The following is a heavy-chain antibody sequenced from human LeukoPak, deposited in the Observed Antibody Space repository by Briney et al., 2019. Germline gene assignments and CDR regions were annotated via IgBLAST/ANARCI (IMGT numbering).Heavy chain of an antibody. CDR3: ARGNYLTFDF. D-gene: IGHD1-7*01. J-gene: IGHJ4*02. V-gene: IGHV4-59*08. CDR2: VYHSGTT. CDR1: GGSIRNNY. Sequence: SETLSLTCTVAGGSIRNNYWSWIRQPPGKGLEWIGYVYHSGTTTYNPPLKSRVTISLDTSKNQFSLNLTSVTAADTAMYYCARGNYLTFDFWGQGTLVSVSS.